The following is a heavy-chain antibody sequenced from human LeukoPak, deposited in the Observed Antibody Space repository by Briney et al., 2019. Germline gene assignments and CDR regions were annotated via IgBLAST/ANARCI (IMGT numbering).Heavy chain of an antibody. Sequence: PGGSLRLSCAASGFTFSSYAMSWVRQAPGKGLEWVSAISSSGGSTYYADSVKGRFTISRDNSKNTLYLQMNSLRAEDTAVYYCANHVYGSGSYYSPLTDYWGQGTLVTVSS. CDR3: ANHVYGSGSYYSPLTDY. D-gene: IGHD3-10*01. CDR2: ISSSGGST. J-gene: IGHJ4*02. V-gene: IGHV3-23*01. CDR1: GFTFSSYA.